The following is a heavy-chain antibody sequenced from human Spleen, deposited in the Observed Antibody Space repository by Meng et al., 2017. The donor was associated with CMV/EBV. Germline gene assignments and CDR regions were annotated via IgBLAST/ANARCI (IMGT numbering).Heavy chain of an antibody. J-gene: IGHJ5*02. D-gene: IGHD2-2*02. V-gene: IGHV4-59*12. CDR1: GGSISNNY. Sequence: SETLSLTCTVSGGSISNNYWNWIRQPPGKGLEWIAYIYYSGSPNYNPSLKSRVTISVDTSRNQFSLRLSSVNAADTAVYYCARDYDCDSAYCYNWFDPWGQGTLVTVSS. CDR2: IYYSGSP. CDR3: ARDYDCDSAYCYNWFDP.